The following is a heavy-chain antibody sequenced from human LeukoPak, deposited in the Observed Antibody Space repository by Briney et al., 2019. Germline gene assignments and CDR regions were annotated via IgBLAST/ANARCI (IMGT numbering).Heavy chain of an antibody. D-gene: IGHD3-22*01. Sequence: PGGSLRLSCAASGFTFSSYAMNWVRQAPGKGLEWVSGISFSGGGTYYADSVKGRFTVSRDNSKNTLYLQMNNLRAEDTAVYYCAKDGDSRGYFYLFDYWGQGTLVTVSS. CDR3: AKDGDSRGYFYLFDY. CDR2: ISFSGGGT. V-gene: IGHV3-23*01. CDR1: GFTFSSYA. J-gene: IGHJ4*02.